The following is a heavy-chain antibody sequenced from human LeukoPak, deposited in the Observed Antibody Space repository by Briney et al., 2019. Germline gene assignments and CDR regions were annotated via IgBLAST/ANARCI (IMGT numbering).Heavy chain of an antibody. J-gene: IGHJ4*02. CDR3: ASLSLGHY. CDR2: IYSGGST. V-gene: IGHV3-53*01. Sequence: GGSLRLSCAASGFTVSNNYMCWVRQATEKGLEWVSVIYSGGSTYYADSVKGRFTISRDTSKNTLSLQMNSLRAEDTAVYYCASLSLGHYWGQGTLVTVSS. D-gene: IGHD6-6*01. CDR1: GFTVSNNY.